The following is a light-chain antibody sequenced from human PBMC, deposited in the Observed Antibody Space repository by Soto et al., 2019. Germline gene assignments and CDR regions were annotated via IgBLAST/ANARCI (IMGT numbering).Light chain of an antibody. CDR1: QSVSSSY. Sequence: EIVLTPSPGTLSLSPGERATLSCRASQSVSSSYLAWYQQKPGQAPRLLIYGASSRATGIPDRFSGSGSGTDFTLTISRLEPEDFAVYYCQQYGSSPSFGGGTKVDI. V-gene: IGKV3-20*01. CDR3: QQYGSSPS. J-gene: IGKJ4*01. CDR2: GAS.